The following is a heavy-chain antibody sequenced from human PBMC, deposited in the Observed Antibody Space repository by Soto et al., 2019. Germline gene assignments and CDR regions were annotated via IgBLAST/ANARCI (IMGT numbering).Heavy chain of an antibody. V-gene: IGHV4-39*01. D-gene: IGHD2-15*01. J-gene: IGHJ5*02. Sequence: SETLSLTCTVSGGSISSSSYYGGGICQPPGKGLEWIGSIYYSGSTYYNPSLKSRVTISVDTSKNQFSLKLSSVTAADTAVYYCARRYCSDNNCYYPRLDPWGQGTLVTLSS. CDR1: GGSISSSSYY. CDR2: IYYSGST. CDR3: ARRYCSDNNCYYPRLDP.